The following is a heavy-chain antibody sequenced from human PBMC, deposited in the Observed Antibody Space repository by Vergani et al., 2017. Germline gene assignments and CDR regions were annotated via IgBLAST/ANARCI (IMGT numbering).Heavy chain of an antibody. Sequence: QVQLVQSGAEVKKPGASVKVSCKVSGYTPTELSMHWVRQAPGKGLEWMGGFDPEDGETIYAQKFQGRATVTEDTATDTAYMELSSLRSEDTAVDYCAAEPYYYDSSGYYHRFDYWGQGTLVTVSS. CDR3: AAEPYYYDSSGYYHRFDY. CDR2: FDPEDGET. D-gene: IGHD3-22*01. V-gene: IGHV1-24*01. J-gene: IGHJ4*02. CDR1: GYTPTELS.